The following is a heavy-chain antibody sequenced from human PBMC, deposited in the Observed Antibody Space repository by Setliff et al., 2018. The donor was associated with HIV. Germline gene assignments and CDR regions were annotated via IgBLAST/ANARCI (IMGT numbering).Heavy chain of an antibody. J-gene: IGHJ5*02. V-gene: IGHV4-59*08. CDR1: GVSISNYY. CDR3: ASRIYYYDSNNFLREEGFDP. CDR2: MYYSGNT. Sequence: KPSETLSLTCTVSGVSISNYYWSWIRQPPGKGLEWIGYMYYSGNTNYNPSLKSRVTISIDTSKNQFSLNLTSVTAADTAVYYCASRIYYYDSNNFLREEGFDPWGQGTLVTVSS. D-gene: IGHD3-22*01.